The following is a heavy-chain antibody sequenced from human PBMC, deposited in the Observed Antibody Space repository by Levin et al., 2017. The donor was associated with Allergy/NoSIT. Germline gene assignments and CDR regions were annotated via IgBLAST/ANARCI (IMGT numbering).Heavy chain of an antibody. J-gene: IGHJ3*02. D-gene: IGHD6-19*01. Sequence: PGGSLRLSCAASGFTFSSYGMHWVRQAPGKGLEWVAVISSDGRKKFYADSVKGRFPISRDNSKNTLDLQMNSLRAEDTAVYYCAKDVYGSGWYPLGNDAFEMWGQGTKVSVSS. V-gene: IGHV3-30*18. CDR3: AKDVYGSGWYPLGNDAFEM. CDR2: ISSDGRKK. CDR1: GFTFSSYG.